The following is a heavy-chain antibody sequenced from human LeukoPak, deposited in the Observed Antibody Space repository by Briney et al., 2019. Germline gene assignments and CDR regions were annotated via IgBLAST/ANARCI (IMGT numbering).Heavy chain of an antibody. CDR2: IYWNDDK. J-gene: IGHJ4*02. D-gene: IGHD3-22*01. CDR1: GFSLSTSGVG. V-gene: IGHV2-5*01. Sequence: SGPTLVNPTQTLTLTCTFSGFSLSTSGVGVGWIRQPPGKALEWLALIYWNDDKRYSPSLKSRLTITKDTSKNQVILTMTNMDPVDTATYYRAHRRKTYYYDSSGYPTAFDYWGQGTLVTVSS. CDR3: AHRRKTYYYDSSGYPTAFDY.